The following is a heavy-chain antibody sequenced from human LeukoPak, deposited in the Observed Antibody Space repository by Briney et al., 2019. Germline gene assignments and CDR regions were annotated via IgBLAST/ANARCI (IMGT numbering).Heavy chain of an antibody. Sequence: GSLRLSCAASGFTFSSYAMSWVRQAPGKGLEWVSAISGSGGSTYCADSVKGRFTISRDNSKNTLYLQMNSLRAEDTAVYYYAKDGQQWRVSPFDYWGQGTLVTVSS. CDR2: ISGSGGST. J-gene: IGHJ4*02. CDR1: GFTFSSYA. CDR3: AKDGQQWRVSPFDY. D-gene: IGHD6-19*01. V-gene: IGHV3-23*01.